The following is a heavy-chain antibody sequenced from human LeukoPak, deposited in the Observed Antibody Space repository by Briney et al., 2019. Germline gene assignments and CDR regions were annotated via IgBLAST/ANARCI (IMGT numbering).Heavy chain of an antibody. V-gene: IGHV3-48*01. CDR3: VKDLNWAFDY. CDR2: IRDDSDGT. Sequence: GGSLRLSCAASGFTFNRSPMNWVRQAPGKGLEWISNIRDDSDGTTYADSVKGRFTISRDNAKNSLYLQINSLRAEDTAVYYCVKDLNWAFDYWGQGTLVTVSS. D-gene: IGHD3-16*01. J-gene: IGHJ4*02. CDR1: GFTFNRSP.